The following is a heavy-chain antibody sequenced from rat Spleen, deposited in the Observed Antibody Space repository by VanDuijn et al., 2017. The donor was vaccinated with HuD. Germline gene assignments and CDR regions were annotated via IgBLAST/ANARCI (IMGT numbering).Heavy chain of an antibody. D-gene: IGHD1-2*01. Sequence: EVKLVESGGGLVHPGRSLKLSCAVSGFNFDDYWMTWVRQAPGKGLEWIGEINKDSNTINYTPSLKDKFTISRDNAQNTLYLQMSKLGSEDTGIYYCTRSDYSSYYVMDAWGQGASVTVSS. CDR3: TRSDYSSYYVMDA. J-gene: IGHJ4*01. V-gene: IGHV4-2*01. CDR2: INKDSNTI. CDR1: GFNFDDYW.